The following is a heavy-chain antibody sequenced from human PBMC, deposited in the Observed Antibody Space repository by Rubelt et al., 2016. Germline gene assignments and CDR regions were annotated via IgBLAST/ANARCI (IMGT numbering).Heavy chain of an antibody. CDR2: LSSSSTYI. CDR3: ARDRQIFGVVIPYPYYYGMDV. V-gene: IGHV3-21*01. Sequence: GSLSLSCAASGFTFSSYSMNWVRQAPGKGLEWVSSLSSSSTYIYYADSVKGRFTISRDNSKNTLYLQMNSLRAEDTAVYYCARDRQIFGVVIPYPYYYGMDVWGQGTTVTVSS. D-gene: IGHD3-3*01. J-gene: IGHJ6*02. CDR1: GFTFSSYS.